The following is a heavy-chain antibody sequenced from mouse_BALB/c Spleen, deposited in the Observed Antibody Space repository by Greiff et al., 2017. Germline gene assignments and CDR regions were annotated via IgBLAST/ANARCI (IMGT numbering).Heavy chain of an antibody. Sequence: EVHLVESGGGLVQPGGSRKLSCAASGFTFSSFGMHWVRQAPEKGLEWVAYISSGSSTIYYADTVKGRFTISRDNPKNTLFLQMTSLRSEDTAMYYCARDYGSRNAMDYWGQGTSVTVSS. D-gene: IGHD1-1*01. CDR1: GFTFSSFG. CDR2: ISSGSSTI. V-gene: IGHV5-17*02. J-gene: IGHJ4*01. CDR3: ARDYGSRNAMDY.